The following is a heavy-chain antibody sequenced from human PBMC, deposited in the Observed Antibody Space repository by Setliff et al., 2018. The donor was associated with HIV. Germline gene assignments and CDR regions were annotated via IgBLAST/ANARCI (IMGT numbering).Heavy chain of an antibody. V-gene: IGHV2-5*01. CDR2: IYWNDDK. Sequence: SGPTLVNPTQTLTLTCTFSGFSLTTSGLGVGWIRQPPGKALEWLGVIYWNDDKRYSASLKSRVTVTKDTAKNQVVLTMTNMDPADTATYFCAHSPDTWYFGEYFRHWGQGTLVTVST. CDR3: AHSPDTWYFGEYFRH. CDR1: GFSLTTSGLG. D-gene: IGHD3-9*01. J-gene: IGHJ1*01.